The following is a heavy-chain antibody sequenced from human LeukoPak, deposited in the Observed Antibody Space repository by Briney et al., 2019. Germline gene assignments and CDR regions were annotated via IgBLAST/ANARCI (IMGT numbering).Heavy chain of an antibody. Sequence: GGSLRLSCAASGFSFSDYYMSWIRQAPGKGLEWVSYISNGGGSIIHYTDSVKGRFTISRDSAKNSLYLQMNSLRAEDTAVYYCARDGDCISGVCWTDFDYWGQGTLVTVSS. V-gene: IGHV3-11*04. CDR1: GFSFSDYY. D-gene: IGHD2-8*01. CDR3: ARDGDCISGVCWTDFDY. J-gene: IGHJ4*02. CDR2: ISNGGGSII.